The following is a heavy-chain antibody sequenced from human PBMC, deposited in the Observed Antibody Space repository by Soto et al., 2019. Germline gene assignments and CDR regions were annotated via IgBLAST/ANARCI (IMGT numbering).Heavy chain of an antibody. Sequence: ASVKVSCKPSGYTFPSYALHWVRQAPGQGLEWMGWINAGNGNTEYSQKFQARLTITRDTSASTAYMELSSLTSEDTAVYYCARGDYYDSGGYPGGANAFDIWGQGTMVTVSS. CDR1: GYTFPSYA. J-gene: IGHJ3*02. CDR3: ARGDYYDSGGYPGGANAFDI. V-gene: IGHV1-3*01. D-gene: IGHD3-22*01. CDR2: INAGNGNT.